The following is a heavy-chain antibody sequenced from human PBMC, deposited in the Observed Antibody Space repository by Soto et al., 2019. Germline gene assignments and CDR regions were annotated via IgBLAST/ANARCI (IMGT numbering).Heavy chain of an antibody. J-gene: IGHJ5*02. CDR3: ARMTTYYDFWSGYYVYNWFDP. CDR2: ISAYNGNT. CDR1: GYTFTSYG. D-gene: IGHD3-3*01. Sequence: ASVKVSCKASGYTFTSYGISWVRQAPGQGLEWMGWISAYNGNTNYAQKLQGRVTMTTDTSTSTAYMELRSLRSDDTAVYYCARMTTYYDFWSGYYVYNWFDPWGQGTLVTVSS. V-gene: IGHV1-18*01.